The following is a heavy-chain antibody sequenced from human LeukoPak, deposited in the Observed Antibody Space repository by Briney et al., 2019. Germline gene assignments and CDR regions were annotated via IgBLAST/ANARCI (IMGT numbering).Heavy chain of an antibody. D-gene: IGHD3-9*01. CDR2: IYYSGTT. CDR3: ARRGDILTDYAFDF. CDR1: GGSINSHSHH. J-gene: IGHJ4*02. Sequence: SETLSLTWTVAGGSINSHSHHWGWIRQPPGKGLEWIGSIYYSGTTSYNPSLESRVTISVDTSKNHFSLKVTSVTAADTAVYYCARRGDILTDYAFDFWGQGILVTVSS. V-gene: IGHV4-39*02.